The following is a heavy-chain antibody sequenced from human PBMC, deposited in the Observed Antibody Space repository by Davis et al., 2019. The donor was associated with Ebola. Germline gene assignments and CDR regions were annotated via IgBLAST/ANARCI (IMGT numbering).Heavy chain of an antibody. J-gene: IGHJ6*02. CDR2: MNQSGST. CDR1: GGSFNGYY. V-gene: IGHV4-34*01. CDR3: ASQVKYELLYYYYGMDA. D-gene: IGHD2-2*01. Sequence: MPSETLSLTCAVYGGSFNGYYWSWIRQPPGKGLEWIGEMNQSGSTNYNPSLKSRVTISVDTSKNQFSLKLSSVTAADTAVYYCASQVKYELLYYYYGMDAWGQGTTVTVSS.